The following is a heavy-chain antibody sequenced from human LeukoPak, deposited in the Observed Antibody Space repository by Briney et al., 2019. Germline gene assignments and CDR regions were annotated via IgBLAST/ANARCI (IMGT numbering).Heavy chain of an antibody. J-gene: IGHJ3*02. CDR2: IYYSGST. CDR1: GASLTRDYYY. CDR3: ARARYDI. V-gene: IGHV4-61*01. Sequence: SETLSLTCTVSGASLTRDYYYWSWIRQPPGKGLEWIGYIYYSGSTNYNPSLKSRVTISLDTSNNQVSLKLSSVTAADTAVYYCARARYDIWGQGTMVTVSS.